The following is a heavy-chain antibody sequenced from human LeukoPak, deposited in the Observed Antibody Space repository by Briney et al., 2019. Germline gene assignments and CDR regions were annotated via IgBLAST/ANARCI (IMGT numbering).Heavy chain of an antibody. D-gene: IGHD6-19*01. J-gene: IGHJ4*02. CDR2: IFYTGST. Sequence: SETLSLTCTVSGGSISSYYWSWVRQPPGKGLEWIGYIFYTGSTKYGPSLKSRVTISVDTSKNQFSPKLSSVTAADTAVYYCARRYRSGWYEKAYYFDYWGQGTLVTVSS. V-gene: IGHV4-59*12. CDR1: GGSISSYY. CDR3: ARRYRSGWYEKAYYFDY.